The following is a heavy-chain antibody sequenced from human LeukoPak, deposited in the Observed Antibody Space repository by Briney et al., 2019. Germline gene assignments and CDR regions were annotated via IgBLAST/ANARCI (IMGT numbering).Heavy chain of an antibody. Sequence: SETLSLTCTVSGGSISRSSFYWGWIRQPPGKGLEWIGNFYYDGSTYYNPSLKSRVTISVDTSKSQFSLKLSSVAAADTAVYYCARRRVYDYGSDYWGQGTLVTVSS. CDR2: FYYDGST. CDR1: GGSISRSSFY. CDR3: ARRRVYDYGSDY. D-gene: IGHD4-17*01. V-gene: IGHV4-39*07. J-gene: IGHJ4*02.